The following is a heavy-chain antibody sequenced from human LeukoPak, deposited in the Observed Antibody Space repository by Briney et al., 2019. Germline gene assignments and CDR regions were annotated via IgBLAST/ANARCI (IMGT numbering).Heavy chain of an antibody. CDR3: ARAYEQWLVYFDY. J-gene: IGHJ4*02. Sequence: SETLSLTCAVSGGSISSSNWWSWVRQPPGKGLEWIGEIYHSGSTNYNPSLKSRVTISVDRSKNQFSLKLSSVTAADTAVYYCARAYEQWLVYFDYWGQGTLVTVSS. CDR1: GGSISSSNW. V-gene: IGHV4-4*02. CDR2: IYHSGST. D-gene: IGHD6-19*01.